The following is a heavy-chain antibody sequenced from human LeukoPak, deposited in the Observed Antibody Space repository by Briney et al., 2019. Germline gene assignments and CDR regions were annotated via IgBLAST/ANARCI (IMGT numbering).Heavy chain of an antibody. Sequence: RGSLRLSCAASGFTFSNYWMTWVRQAPGKGLEWVANIKEDGSEKYYVDSVKGRFNISKDNTQNSLYLQMNSLRVEDTAVYYCARDETRRFDYWGQGTLVTVSS. CDR2: IKEDGSEK. J-gene: IGHJ4*02. CDR3: ARDETRRFDY. V-gene: IGHV3-7*01. CDR1: GFTFSNYW.